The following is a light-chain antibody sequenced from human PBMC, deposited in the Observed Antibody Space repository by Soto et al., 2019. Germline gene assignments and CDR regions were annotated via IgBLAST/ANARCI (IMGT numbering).Light chain of an antibody. CDR2: GAS. V-gene: IGKV3-20*01. J-gene: IGKJ2*01. CDR3: QQSGSFPHT. CDR1: QSVSSSY. Sequence: ETVLTQSPGTLSLSPGERATLSCRASQSVSSSYLAWYQHKPGQAPRLLIYGASSRATGIPDRFSGSGSGTDFTLTISRLEPEDFAVFYCQQSGSFPHTFGQGTKLEIK.